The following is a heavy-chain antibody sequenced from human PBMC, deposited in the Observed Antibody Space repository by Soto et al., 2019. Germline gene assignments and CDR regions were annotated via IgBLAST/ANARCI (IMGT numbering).Heavy chain of an antibody. J-gene: IGHJ4*02. Sequence: GGSLRLSCAASGFTFIQYGMHWVRQAPGKGLEWVAVIWYDGSNKYYGDSVKGRFTISRDNSKNTLYLQMNSLRAEDTAVYYCARINLPTNVPEILSLDYWGQGTLVTVSS. CDR3: ARINLPTNVPEILSLDY. CDR1: GFTFIQYG. V-gene: IGHV3-33*01. CDR2: IWYDGSNK. D-gene: IGHD2-2*01.